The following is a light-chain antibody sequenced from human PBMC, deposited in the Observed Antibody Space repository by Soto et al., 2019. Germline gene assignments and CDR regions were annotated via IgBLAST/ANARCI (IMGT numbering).Light chain of an antibody. CDR3: SSYTSTSTLVI. CDR2: DVS. CDR1: SSDVGGYNY. J-gene: IGLJ2*01. Sequence: QSVLTQPASVSGSPGQSITISCTGTSSDVGGYNYVAWYQHHPGKAPKVMIYDVSNRPSGVSNRFSGSKSGNTASLTISGLQAEDEADYYCSSYTSTSTLVIFGGGTKL. V-gene: IGLV2-14*03.